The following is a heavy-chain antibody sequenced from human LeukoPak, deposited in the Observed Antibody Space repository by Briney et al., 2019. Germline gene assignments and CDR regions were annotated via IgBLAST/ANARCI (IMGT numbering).Heavy chain of an antibody. V-gene: IGHV3-74*01. Sequence: TGGSLRLSCAASGFTFSSYWMHWVRQAPGKGLVWVSRINSDGSSTSYADSVKGRFTISRDSAKNTLYLQMNSLRAEDTAVYYCARTKYGSALDYWGQGTLVTVSS. CDR2: INSDGSST. D-gene: IGHD3-10*01. CDR1: GFTFSSYW. J-gene: IGHJ4*02. CDR3: ARTKYGSALDY.